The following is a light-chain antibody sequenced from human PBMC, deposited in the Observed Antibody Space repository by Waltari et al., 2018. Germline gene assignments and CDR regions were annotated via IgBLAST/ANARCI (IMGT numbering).Light chain of an antibody. V-gene: IGLV3-1*01. CDR3: QAWDSIVV. Sequence: SYELTQPPSVSVSPGQTASITCSGDKLGDKYAYWYQQKPGQSPVLVIYQDSKRPSGIPERFSGSNSGNTATLTISGTQAMDEADYYCQAWDSIVVFGGGTKLTVL. J-gene: IGLJ2*01. CDR2: QDS. CDR1: KLGDKY.